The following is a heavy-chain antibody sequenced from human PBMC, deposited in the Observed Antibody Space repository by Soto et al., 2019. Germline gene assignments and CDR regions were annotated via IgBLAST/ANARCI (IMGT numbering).Heavy chain of an antibody. J-gene: IGHJ5*02. CDR3: VNGGCSGGSCYPWISWFDP. V-gene: IGHV4-59*08. CDR1: GGSISSNY. D-gene: IGHD2-15*01. CDR2: IYYSGST. Sequence: SETLSLTCTVSGGSISSNYWSWIRQPPGKGLEWIGYIYYSGSTKYNPSLKSRVTISVDTSKNQFSLKLSSVTAADTAVYYCVNGGCSGGSCYPWISWFDPWGQGTLVTVSS.